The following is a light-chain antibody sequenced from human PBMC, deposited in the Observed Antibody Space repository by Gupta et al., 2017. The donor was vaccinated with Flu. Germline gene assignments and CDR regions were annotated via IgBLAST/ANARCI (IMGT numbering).Light chain of an antibody. J-gene: IGLJ3*02. CDR1: SSNIVNNY. V-gene: IGLV1-51*02. CDR3: GTWDSSLSAWV. CDR2: ENN. Sequence: SSSNIVNNYVSWYQQVPGTAPKLLIYENNKRPSGIPDRFSGSKSGTSATLGITGLQTGDEADYYCGTWDSSLSAWVFGGGTKLTVL.